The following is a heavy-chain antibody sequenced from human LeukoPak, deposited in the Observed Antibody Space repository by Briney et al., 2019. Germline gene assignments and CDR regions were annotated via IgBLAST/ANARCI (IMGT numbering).Heavy chain of an antibody. Sequence: GASVKVSCKASGYTFTGYYMHWVRQAPGQGLEWMGRINPNSGGTNHAQKFQGRVTMTRDTSISTAYMELSRLRSDDTAVYYCARETTPGGYYYYMDVWGKGTTVTVSS. V-gene: IGHV1-2*06. D-gene: IGHD1-7*01. CDR1: GYTFTGYY. J-gene: IGHJ6*03. CDR2: INPNSGGT. CDR3: ARETTPGGYYYYMDV.